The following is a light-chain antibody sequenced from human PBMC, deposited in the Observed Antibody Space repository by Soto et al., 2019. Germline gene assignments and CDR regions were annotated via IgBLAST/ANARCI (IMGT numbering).Light chain of an antibody. Sequence: DIQRTKSHSIVSASVGDRVTITCRASQSISSWLAWYQQKPGKAPKILIYKASSLESGVPSRFSGSGSGTEFTLTISSLQPDDFATYYCQQYNGYRWTFGQGTKVDIK. V-gene: IGKV1-5*03. CDR2: KAS. J-gene: IGKJ1*01. CDR1: QSISSW. CDR3: QQYNGYRWT.